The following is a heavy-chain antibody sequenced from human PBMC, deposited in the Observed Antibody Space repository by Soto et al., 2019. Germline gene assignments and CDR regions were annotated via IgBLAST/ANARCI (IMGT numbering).Heavy chain of an antibody. V-gene: IGHV3-15*01. CDR2: IKSKTDGGTT. CDR3: TTRKPDYDFWSGYYEYYFDY. CDR1: GFTFSNAW. Sequence: GGSLRLSCAASGFTFSNAWMSWVRQAPGKGLEWVGRIKSKTDGGTTDYAAPVKGRFTISRDDSKNTLYLQMNSLKTEDTAMYYCTTRKPDYDFWSGYYEYYFDYWGQGTLVTVSS. J-gene: IGHJ4*02. D-gene: IGHD3-3*01.